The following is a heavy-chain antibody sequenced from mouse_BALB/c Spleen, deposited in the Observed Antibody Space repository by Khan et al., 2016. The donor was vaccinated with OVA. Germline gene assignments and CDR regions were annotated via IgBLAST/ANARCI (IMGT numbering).Heavy chain of an antibody. CDR2: IWSGGST. D-gene: IGHD1-1*02. CDR1: DFSITNYG. V-gene: IGHV2-4*02. J-gene: IGHJ3*01. Sequence: QVQLKESGPGLVQPSQSLSITCTVSDFSITNYGVHRVRQSPGQGLEWRGVIWSGGSTDYNVAFISRLSITKDNSKTQVFFKMNSLQVDDTAIYYCTGTDYGGSYRFAYWGQGTRSTISA. CDR3: TGTDYGGSYRFAY.